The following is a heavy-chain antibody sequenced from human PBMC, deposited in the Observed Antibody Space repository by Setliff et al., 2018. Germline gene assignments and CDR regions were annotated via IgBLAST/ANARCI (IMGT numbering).Heavy chain of an antibody. J-gene: IGHJ6*02. CDR1: GYTLTELS. D-gene: IGHD3-3*01. CDR3: ARGPRITIFGVVSLSLYGMDV. CDR2: FDPEDGET. Sequence: ASVKVSCKVSGYTLTELSRHWVRQAPGKGLEWMGGFDPEDGETIYAQKFQGRVTMTEDTSTDTAYMELSRLRSDDTAVYYCARGPRITIFGVVSLSLYGMDVWGQGTTVTVSS. V-gene: IGHV1-24*01.